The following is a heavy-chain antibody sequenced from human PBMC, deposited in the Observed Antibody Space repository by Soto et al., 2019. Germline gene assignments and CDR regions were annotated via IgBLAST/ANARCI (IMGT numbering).Heavy chain of an antibody. D-gene: IGHD1-1*01. CDR2: ISASGGDT. CDR1: EYTVSIYV. Sequence: HGGSLGLSCAASEYTVSIYVMGGVRQAPGKGLEGVSVISASGGDTSYADSVKGRFTISRENSRNTLYLQMTNLRTADTTVKYSAKGNWTHSSYFDYSAQATLVTVSS. CDR3: AKGNWTHSSYFDY. V-gene: IGHV3-23*01. J-gene: IGHJ4*02.